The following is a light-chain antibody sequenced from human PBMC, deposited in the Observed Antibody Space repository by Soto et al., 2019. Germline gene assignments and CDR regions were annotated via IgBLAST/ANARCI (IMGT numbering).Light chain of an antibody. CDR1: SSDVGAYNS. Sequence: QSALTQPASVSGSPGQSITISCTGTSSDVGAYNSVSWYQQSPGKAPKLMMYTVSNRPSGVSDRFAGSTSGNTASLTISVLHTGDEAEYYCSSYRSHSTYVFGTGTKLTVL. J-gene: IGLJ1*01. CDR2: TVS. V-gene: IGLV2-14*01. CDR3: SSYRSHSTYV.